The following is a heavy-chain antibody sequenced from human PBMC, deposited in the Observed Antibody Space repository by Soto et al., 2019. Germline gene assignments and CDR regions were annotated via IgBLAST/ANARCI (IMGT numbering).Heavy chain of an antibody. CDR1: GFTFSSYA. Sequence: GGSLRLSCAASGFTFSSYAMSWVRQAPGKGLEWVSAISGSGGSTYYADSVKGRFTISRDNSKNTLYLQMNSLRAEDTAVYYCAKDGYSGYDSLRYYYYGMDVWGQGXTVTVSS. V-gene: IGHV3-23*01. CDR3: AKDGYSGYDSLRYYYYGMDV. D-gene: IGHD5-12*01. CDR2: ISGSGGST. J-gene: IGHJ6*02.